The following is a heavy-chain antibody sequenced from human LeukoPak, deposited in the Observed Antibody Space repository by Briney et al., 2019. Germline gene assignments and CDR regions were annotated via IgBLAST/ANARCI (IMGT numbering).Heavy chain of an antibody. D-gene: IGHD5-18*01. J-gene: IGHJ5*02. V-gene: IGHV3-74*01. CDR3: ASQIQLWYSHNWFDP. CDR1: GFTFSSYW. CDR2: INSDGSST. Sequence: GGSLRLSCAASGFTFSSYWMHWVRQAPGKGPVWVSRINSDGSSTSYADSVKGRFTISRDNAKNTLYLQMNSLRAEDTAVYYCASQIQLWYSHNWFDPWGQGTLVTVSS.